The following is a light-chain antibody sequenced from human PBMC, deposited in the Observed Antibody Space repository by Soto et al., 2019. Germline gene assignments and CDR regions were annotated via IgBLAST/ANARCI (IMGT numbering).Light chain of an antibody. CDR3: SSYGGSNNLV. CDR1: SSDVGGYSY. V-gene: IGLV2-8*01. Sequence: QAVVTQPPSASGSPGQSVTISCTGGSSDVGGYSYVSWYQQHPGKAPKLMIYEVSKRPAGVPDRFSGSKSGNTASLTVSGLQPEDEADYYCSSYGGSNNLVFGGGTKLTVL. CDR2: EVS. J-gene: IGLJ2*01.